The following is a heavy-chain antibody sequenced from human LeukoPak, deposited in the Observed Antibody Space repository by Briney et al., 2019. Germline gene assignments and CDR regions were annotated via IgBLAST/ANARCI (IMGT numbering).Heavy chain of an antibody. CDR3: ARDLSIAARREGTEDYYGMDV. CDR1: GYTFTSYY. CDR2: INPSGGST. V-gene: IGHV1-46*01. D-gene: IGHD6-6*01. J-gene: IGHJ6*02. Sequence: ASVKVSCTASGYTFTSYYMHWVRQAPGQGLEWMGIINPSGGSTSYAQKFQGRVTMTRDTSTSTVYMELSSLRSEDTAVYYCARDLSIAARREGTEDYYGMDVWGQGTTVTVSS.